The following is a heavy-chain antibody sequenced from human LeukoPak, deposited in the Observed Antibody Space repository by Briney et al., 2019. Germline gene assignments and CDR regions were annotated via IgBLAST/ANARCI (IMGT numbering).Heavy chain of an antibody. CDR1: GFTVSSNY. D-gene: IGHD1-14*01. CDR3: ARLKGTYRHPLDI. V-gene: IGHV3-53*04. Sequence: PGGSLRLSCAASGFTVSSNYMSWVRQAPGKGLELVSAIFTGSSTYYADSVQGRFTISRHSSKNTLYLQINSLSADDTAVYYCARLKGTYRHPLDIWGQGTMVTVSS. J-gene: IGHJ3*02. CDR2: IFTGSST.